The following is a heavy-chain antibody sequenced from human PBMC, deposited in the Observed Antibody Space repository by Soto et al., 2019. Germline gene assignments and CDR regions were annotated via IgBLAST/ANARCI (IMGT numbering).Heavy chain of an antibody. CDR1: GFTFSSYG. D-gene: IGHD6-13*01. CDR3: ARKPGSWSYYFDY. CDR2: IWYDGSNK. Sequence: VGSLRLSCAASGFTFSSYGMHWVRQAPGKGLEWVAVIWYDGSNKYYADSVKGRFTISRDNSKNTLYLQMNSLRAEDTAVYYCARKPGSWSYYFDYWGQGTLVTVSS. V-gene: IGHV3-33*01. J-gene: IGHJ4*02.